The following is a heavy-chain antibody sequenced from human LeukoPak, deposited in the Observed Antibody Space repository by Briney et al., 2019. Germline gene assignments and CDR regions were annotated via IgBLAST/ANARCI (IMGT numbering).Heavy chain of an antibody. Sequence: GGSLRLSCAASGFTFSSYEMNWVCQAPGKGLEWVSSISSSSSYIYYADSVKGRFTISRDNAKNSLYLQMNSLRAEDTAVYYCARAGYYDYVWGSYRSAANFDYWGQGTLVTVSS. V-gene: IGHV3-21*01. D-gene: IGHD3-16*02. J-gene: IGHJ4*02. CDR1: GFTFSSYE. CDR3: ARAGYYDYVWGSYRSAANFDY. CDR2: ISSSSSYI.